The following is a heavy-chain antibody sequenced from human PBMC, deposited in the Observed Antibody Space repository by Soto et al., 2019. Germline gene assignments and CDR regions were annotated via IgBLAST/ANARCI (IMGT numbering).Heavy chain of an antibody. J-gene: IGHJ4*02. V-gene: IGHV3-30*03. CDR1: GFTVSSYG. D-gene: IGHD2-8*02. CDR3: TGEVASGY. CDR2: ISRDGGTK. Sequence: QVQLVESGGGVVQPGRSLRLSCAASGFTVSSYGMHWVRQAPGKGLEWVAVISRDGGTKYYADSVKGRFAISKDNSRKQLFLEMDSLRGGDRAVYYCTGEVASGYWGQGTLVTVSS.